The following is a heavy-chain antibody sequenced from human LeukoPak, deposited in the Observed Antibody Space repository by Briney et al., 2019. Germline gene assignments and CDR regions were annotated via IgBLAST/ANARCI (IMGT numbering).Heavy chain of an antibody. V-gene: IGHV1-18*01. CDR1: GYTFTSYG. CDR2: ISAYNGDT. D-gene: IGHD1-26*01. Sequence: AASVKVSCKASGYTFTSYGISWVRQAPGQGLEWMGWISAYNGDTNVAQNLQGRVTMTTDTSTSTAYMELRSLRSDDTAVYYCARDRYGVRSGSCDYWGQGTLVTVSS. CDR3: ARDRYGVRSGSCDY. J-gene: IGHJ4*02.